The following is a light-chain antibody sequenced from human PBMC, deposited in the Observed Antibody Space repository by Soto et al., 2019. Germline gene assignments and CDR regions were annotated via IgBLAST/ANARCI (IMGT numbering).Light chain of an antibody. CDR2: AAS. J-gene: IGKJ2*01. V-gene: IGKV1-39*01. CDR1: QRISSS. CDR3: QQSYLTPRT. Sequence: DIQMTQSPSSLSASVGDRVTITCRASQRISSSLNWYQNKVGRAPKLLIYAASSLQTGVPSRFSGSGSGTDFTLTISNLQPEDFATYYWQQSYLTPRTFGQGTKLEIK.